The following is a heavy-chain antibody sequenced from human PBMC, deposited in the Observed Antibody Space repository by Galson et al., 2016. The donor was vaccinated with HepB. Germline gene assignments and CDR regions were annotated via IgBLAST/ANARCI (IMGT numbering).Heavy chain of an antibody. J-gene: IGHJ4*02. D-gene: IGHD6-19*01. CDR3: AREKGWSTSGQDYYFDY. V-gene: IGHV1-69*13. CDR2: IIPMFGTTNYA. CDR1: GGIFSNYA. Sequence: SVKVSCKASGGIFSNYAISWVRQAPGQGLEWMGGIIPMFGTTNYANYAQKFQGRVTISADESTSTAYMELSSLRSEDTAVYYCAREKGWSTSGQDYYFDYWGQGTLVTVSS.